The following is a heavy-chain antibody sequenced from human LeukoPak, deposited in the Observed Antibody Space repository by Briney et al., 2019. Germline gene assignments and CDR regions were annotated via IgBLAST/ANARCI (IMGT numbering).Heavy chain of an antibody. V-gene: IGHV4-38-2*02. CDR2: IYYSGST. D-gene: IGHD1-26*01. CDR1: GYSISSGYF. J-gene: IGHJ5*02. Sequence: SETLSLTCTVSGYSISSGYFWGWLRPPPGKGLEWIGYIYYSGSTNYNPSLKSRVTISVDTSKNQFSLKLRSVTAADTAVYYCARDGSGSPRNWFDPWGQGTLVTVSS. CDR3: ARDGSGSPRNWFDP.